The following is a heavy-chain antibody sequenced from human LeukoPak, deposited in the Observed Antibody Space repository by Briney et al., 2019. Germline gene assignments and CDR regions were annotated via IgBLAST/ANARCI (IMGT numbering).Heavy chain of an antibody. J-gene: IGHJ4*02. V-gene: IGHV3-30-3*01. Sequence: PGGSLRLSCAASGFTFSSYAMHWVRQAPGKGLEWVAVISYDGSNKYYADSVKGRFTISRDNSKNTLYLQMNSLRAEDTAVYYCARDRHPYNWNVVIDYWGQGTLVTVSS. CDR2: ISYDGSNK. CDR3: ARDRHPYNWNVVIDY. D-gene: IGHD1-20*01. CDR1: GFTFSSYA.